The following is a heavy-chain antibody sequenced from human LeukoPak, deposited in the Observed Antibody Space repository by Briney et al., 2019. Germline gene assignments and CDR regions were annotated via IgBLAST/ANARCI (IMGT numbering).Heavy chain of an antibody. CDR2: IYYSGST. CDR1: GVSISSHY. Sequence: PSETLSLTCTVSGVSISSHYWSWIRQPPGKGLEWIGYIYYSGSTKFNPSLKSRVTISVDTSKNQFSLKLSSVTAADTAVYYCARGGGVTYYDSTGYLWYFDYWGQGTLVTVSS. J-gene: IGHJ4*02. CDR3: ARGGGVTYYDSTGYLWYFDY. D-gene: IGHD3-22*01. V-gene: IGHV4-59*11.